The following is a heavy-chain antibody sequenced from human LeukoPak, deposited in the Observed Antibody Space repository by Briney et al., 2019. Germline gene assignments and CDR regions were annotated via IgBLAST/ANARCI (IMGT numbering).Heavy chain of an antibody. Sequence: SETLSLTCTVSGDSIGSYHWSWVRQPAGKGLEWIGRTYANGSPNYNPSLKSRATVSLDTSRNQFSLKLTSLTAADSAVYNCARQRRVQLWLRALNYFDYWGQGTLVTVSS. J-gene: IGHJ4*02. CDR2: TYANGSP. CDR1: GDSIGSYH. V-gene: IGHV4-4*07. CDR3: ARQRRVQLWLRALNYFDY. D-gene: IGHD5-18*01.